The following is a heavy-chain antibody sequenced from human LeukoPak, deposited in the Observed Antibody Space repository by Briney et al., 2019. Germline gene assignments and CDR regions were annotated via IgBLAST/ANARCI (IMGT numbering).Heavy chain of an antibody. V-gene: IGHV4-39*01. CDR1: GGSISSSSYY. D-gene: IGHD3-22*01. J-gene: IGHJ4*02. Sequence: SETLSLTCTVSGGSISSSSYYWGWIRQPPGKGLEWIGSIYYSGSTYYNPSLKSRVTISVDTSKNQFSLKLSSVTAADTAVYYCAGLRSRITMIDWGQGTLVTVSS. CDR2: IYYSGST. CDR3: AGLRSRITMID.